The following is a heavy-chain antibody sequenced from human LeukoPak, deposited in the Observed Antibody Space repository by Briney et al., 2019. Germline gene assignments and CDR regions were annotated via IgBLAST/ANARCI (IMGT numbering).Heavy chain of an antibody. J-gene: IGHJ3*02. CDR2: IYYSGST. CDR1: GGSISSSSYY. V-gene: IGHV4-39*07. D-gene: IGHD2-2*01. Sequence: SETLSLTCTVSGGSISSSSYYWGWIRQPPGKGLEWIGSIYYSGSTYYNPSLKSRVTISVDTSENQFSLKLSSVTAADTAVYYCARRGYCSSTSCPTEAFDIWGQGTMVTVSS. CDR3: ARRGYCSSTSCPTEAFDI.